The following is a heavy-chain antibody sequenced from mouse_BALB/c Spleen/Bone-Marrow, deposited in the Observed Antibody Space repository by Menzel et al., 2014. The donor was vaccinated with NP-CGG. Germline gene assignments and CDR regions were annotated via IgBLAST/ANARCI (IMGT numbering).Heavy chain of an antibody. CDR1: GDSITSGF. CDR2: IIYSGST. Sequence: EVQLQQLGLSLVNPSQTLFLTCSVTGDSITSGFWIWFRNFPGTKLEYRGYIIYSGSTYYNPSLKSRISITGDTSKNQYYLQLNSVTTEDTATYYCATYDGYCFDYWGQGTTLTVSS. V-gene: IGHV3-8*02. D-gene: IGHD2-3*01. J-gene: IGHJ2*01. CDR3: ATYDGYCFDY.